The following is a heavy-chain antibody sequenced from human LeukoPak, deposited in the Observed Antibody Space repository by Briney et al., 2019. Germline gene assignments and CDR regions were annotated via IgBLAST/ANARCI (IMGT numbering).Heavy chain of an antibody. CDR2: IATDGRST. Sequence: GGSLRLSCSASGFTFSDCYMHWVRQAPGKGLDYVASIATDGRSTFYVDPVKGRFTISRDNSKNTLSLQMSSLRAEDTAVYYCVASPVGFYYGSGRYYFDNWGQGTLVTVSS. D-gene: IGHD3-10*01. CDR1: GFTFSDCY. J-gene: IGHJ4*02. CDR3: VASPVGFYYGSGRYYFDN. V-gene: IGHV3-64D*06.